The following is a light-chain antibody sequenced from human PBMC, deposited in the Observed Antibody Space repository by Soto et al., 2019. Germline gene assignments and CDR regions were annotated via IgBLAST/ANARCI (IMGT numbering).Light chain of an antibody. CDR2: AAS. Sequence: IQMTQSPSSLSACVGDRVTITCRASQGIANYLAWYQHKPGKVPNLLIYAASTLQSGVPSRFSGGGSGTDFTLTISSLQPEDVATYYCQKYNSAPRTFGQGTKADIK. V-gene: IGKV1-27*01. J-gene: IGKJ1*01. CDR3: QKYNSAPRT. CDR1: QGIANY.